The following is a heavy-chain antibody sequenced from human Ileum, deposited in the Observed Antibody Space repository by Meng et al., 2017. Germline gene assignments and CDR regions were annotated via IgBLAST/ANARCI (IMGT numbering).Heavy chain of an antibody. D-gene: IGHD1-1*01. CDR2: INPDGSNP. V-gene: IGHV3-74*01. J-gene: IGHJ1*01. CDR3: TNDRLNH. Sequence: EVQRVESGGGLAPSGGSLRLSCAASGFTFTDHWMHGVRQGPGKGLVWVSRINPDGSNPTYADSVKGRFTISRDNAKSTVYLQMNSLRAEDSALYYCTNDRLNHWGQGALVTVSS. CDR1: GFTFTDHW.